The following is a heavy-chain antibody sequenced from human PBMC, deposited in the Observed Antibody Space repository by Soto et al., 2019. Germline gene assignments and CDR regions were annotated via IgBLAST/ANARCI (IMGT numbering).Heavy chain of an antibody. CDR1: GFTFSTYA. CDR2: LRGSGGSA. J-gene: IGHJ5*02. CDR3: TTAPTTWT. D-gene: IGHD3-3*01. Sequence: GGSLRLSCAATGFTFSTYAMTWVRQAPGRGLEWVSLLRGSGGSAFYADSVQGRFTISRDDAKNTLYLQMNSLRADDTAVYYCTTAPTTWTWGRGTLVTVSS. V-gene: IGHV3-23*01.